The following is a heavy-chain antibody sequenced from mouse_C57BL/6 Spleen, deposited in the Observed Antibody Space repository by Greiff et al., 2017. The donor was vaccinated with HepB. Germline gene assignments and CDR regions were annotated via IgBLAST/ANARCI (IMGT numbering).Heavy chain of an antibody. D-gene: IGHD2-2*01. Sequence: EVHLVESGGDLVKPGGSLKLSCAASGFTFSSYGMSWVRQTPDKRLEWVATISSGGSYTYYPDSVKGRFTISRDNAKNTLYLQMSSLKSEDTAMYYCARGDGYGGAWFAYWGQGTLVTVSA. CDR3: ARGDGYGGAWFAY. J-gene: IGHJ3*01. CDR2: ISSGGSYT. CDR1: GFTFSSYG. V-gene: IGHV5-6*01.